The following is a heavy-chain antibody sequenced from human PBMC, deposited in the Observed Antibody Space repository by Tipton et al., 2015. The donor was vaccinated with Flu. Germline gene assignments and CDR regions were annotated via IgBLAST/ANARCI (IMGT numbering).Heavy chain of an antibody. CDR3: ARDFTASTSGTFGY. Sequence: QLVQSGAEVKKPGASVKVSCKASGYIFTNYGIAWVRQAPGQGLEWMGWVSGFNGDTNYAQDFKGRLTLTTDTASNTAYLELRSLRSDDTATYFCARDFTASTSGTFGYRGQGTLVTVSS. CDR2: VSGFNGDT. V-gene: IGHV1-18*01. D-gene: IGHD1-26*01. J-gene: IGHJ4*02. CDR1: GYIFTNYG.